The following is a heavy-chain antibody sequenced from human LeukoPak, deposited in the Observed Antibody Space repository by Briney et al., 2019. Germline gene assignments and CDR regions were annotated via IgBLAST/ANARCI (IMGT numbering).Heavy chain of an antibody. CDR1: GFTPSAFG. CDR2: LRPNGSN. J-gene: IGHJ4*02. Sequence: GGSLRLSCAASGFTPSAFGMHWVRQAPAKGLEWVAFLRPNGSNNYVDSVKGRFAISRDNSKNTLYLQMNGLRTEDTAFYYCAKDQAGTWGLDYWGQGTLVTVSS. D-gene: IGHD3-10*01. CDR3: AKDQAGTWGLDY. V-gene: IGHV3-30*02.